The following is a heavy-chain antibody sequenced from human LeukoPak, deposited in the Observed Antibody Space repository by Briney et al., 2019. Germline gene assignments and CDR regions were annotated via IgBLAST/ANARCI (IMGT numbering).Heavy chain of an antibody. CDR3: AKVMTTVTYFFDY. D-gene: IGHD4-11*01. Sequence: GESLKISCKGSGYSFTSYWIGWVRQMPGKGLEWMGIIYPGDSDTRYSPSFQGQVTMSADKSISTAYLQWSSLKASDTAIYYCAKVMTTVTYFFDYWGQGTLVTVSS. V-gene: IGHV5-51*01. J-gene: IGHJ4*02. CDR1: GYSFTSYW. CDR2: IYPGDSDT.